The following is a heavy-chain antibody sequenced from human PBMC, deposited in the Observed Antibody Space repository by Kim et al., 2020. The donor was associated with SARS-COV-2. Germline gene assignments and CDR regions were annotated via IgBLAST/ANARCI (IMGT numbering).Heavy chain of an antibody. V-gene: IGHV3-48*02. CDR2: ISSSSSTI. J-gene: IGHJ4*02. D-gene: IGHD4-17*01. CDR1: GFTFSSYS. CDR3: ARDFPTVVTRGGFDY. Sequence: GGSLRLSCAASGFTFSSYSMIWVRQAPGKGLEWVSYISSSSSTIYYADSVKGRFTISRDNAKNSLYLQMNSLRDEDTAVYYCARDFPTVVTRGGFDYWGQGTLVTVSS.